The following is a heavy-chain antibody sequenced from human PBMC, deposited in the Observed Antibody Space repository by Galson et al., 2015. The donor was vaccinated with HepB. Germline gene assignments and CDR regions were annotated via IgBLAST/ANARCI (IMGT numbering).Heavy chain of an antibody. CDR2: INPSGGST. D-gene: IGHD1-1*01. CDR1: GYTFTSYY. J-gene: IGHJ3*02. Sequence: QSGAEVKKPGESLKTSCKASGYTFTSYYMHWVRQAPGQGLEWMGIINPSGGSTSYAQKFQGRVTMTRDTSTSTVYMELSSLRSEDTAVYYCATGSSGNWNLYAFDIWGQGTMVTVSS. CDR3: ATGSSGNWNLYAFDI. V-gene: IGHV1-46*03.